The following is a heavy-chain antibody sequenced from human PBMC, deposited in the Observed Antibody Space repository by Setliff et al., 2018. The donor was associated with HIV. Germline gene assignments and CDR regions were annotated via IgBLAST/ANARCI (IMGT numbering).Heavy chain of an antibody. D-gene: IGHD6-19*01. CDR3: ARGEGSGWDTVEENYYNLDV. Sequence: GASVKVSCKASRGTFSASGFSWVRQAPGQGLEWMGGIIPAFGTADYAQKFQGRVTITADASTSTAYMELISLRSEDTAVYYCARGEGSGWDTVEENYYNLDVWGPGTTVTVSS. CDR2: IIPAFGTA. J-gene: IGHJ6*02. V-gene: IGHV1-69*13. CDR1: RGTFSASG.